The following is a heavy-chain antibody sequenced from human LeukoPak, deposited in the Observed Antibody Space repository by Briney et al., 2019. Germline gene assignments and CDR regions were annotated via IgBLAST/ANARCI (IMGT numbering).Heavy chain of an antibody. V-gene: IGHV4-39*01. CDR3: ARVLITALRGPNRMDV. Sequence: PSETLSLTCTVSDGSIRDSHHYWGWIRQPPGKGLEWIGSIYFTGTTYHNPSLRGRVTISVDTSKNQFSLKLNSVTAADMAVYYCARVLITALRGPNRMDVWGQGITVTVSS. D-gene: IGHD3-10*01. CDR2: IYFTGTT. CDR1: DGSIRDSHHY. J-gene: IGHJ6*02.